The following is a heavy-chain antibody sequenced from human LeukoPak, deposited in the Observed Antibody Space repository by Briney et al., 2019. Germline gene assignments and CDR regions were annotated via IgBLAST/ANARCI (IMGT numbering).Heavy chain of an antibody. CDR3: AKMKGHPLPKYYMDV. Sequence: SGGSLRLSCAASGFTFCGFAMSWVRRTPGKGLEWVSGISGSGDNTLYADSVKGRFTISRDNSKNTLYLEMNSLRAEDTAIYYCAKMKGHPLPKYYMDVWGQGTTVTVSS. J-gene: IGHJ6*01. CDR2: ISGSGDNT. D-gene: IGHD1-26*01. V-gene: IGHV3-23*01. CDR1: GFTFCGFA.